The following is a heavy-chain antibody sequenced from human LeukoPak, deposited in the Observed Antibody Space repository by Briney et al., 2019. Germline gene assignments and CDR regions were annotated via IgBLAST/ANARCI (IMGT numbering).Heavy chain of an antibody. CDR1: GYTFTGYY. J-gene: IGHJ6*03. CDR3: ARTLVRNYYYMDV. CDR2: INPNSGGT. Sequence: ASVKVSCKASGYTFTGYYMHWVRQAPGQGLEWMGWINPNSGGTNYAQKFQGRVTMTRDTSISTAYMELSRLRSDDTAVYYCARTLVRNYYYMDVWGKGTTVTISS. V-gene: IGHV1-2*02. D-gene: IGHD3-10*01.